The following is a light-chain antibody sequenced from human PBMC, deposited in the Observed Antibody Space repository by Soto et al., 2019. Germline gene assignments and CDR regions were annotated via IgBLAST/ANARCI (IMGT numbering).Light chain of an antibody. J-gene: IGKJ1*01. Sequence: VLTQSPDTLSLPPGERATLSCRAGQSISGTFLNWYQQKPGQAPRLLIYGAYNRATGTPDRFSGSGSGTDFTLTIRRLEPEDFAVYFCKQYDNLSWTFGQGTKVDIK. CDR3: KQYDNLSWT. CDR2: GAY. CDR1: QSISGTF. V-gene: IGKV3-20*01.